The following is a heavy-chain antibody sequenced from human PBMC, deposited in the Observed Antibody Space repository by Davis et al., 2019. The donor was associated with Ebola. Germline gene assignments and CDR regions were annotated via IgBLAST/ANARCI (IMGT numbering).Heavy chain of an antibody. CDR1: GFTFSSYA. D-gene: IGHD2-2*02. Sequence: GESLKISCAASGFTFSSYAMSWVRQAPGKGLEWVSAISGSGGSTYYADSVQGRFTISRDNSKNTLYLQMNSLRAEDTAVYYCAKERYCSSTSCYTYYYYGMDVWGQGTTVTVSS. CDR2: ISGSGGST. J-gene: IGHJ6*02. V-gene: IGHV3-23*01. CDR3: AKERYCSSTSCYTYYYYGMDV.